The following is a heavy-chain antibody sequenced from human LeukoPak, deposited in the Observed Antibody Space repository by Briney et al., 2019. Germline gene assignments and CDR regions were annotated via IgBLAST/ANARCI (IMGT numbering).Heavy chain of an antibody. J-gene: IGHJ6*03. D-gene: IGHD2-8*01. V-gene: IGHV3-23*01. Sequence: PGGSLRLSCAASGFTFSSYAMSWVRQAPGKGLEWDSAISGNGGSTYYADSVKGRFTISRDNSKNTLYLQMNSLRAEDTAVYYCAKDLRGNGYYMDVWGKGTTVTVSS. CDR2: ISGNGGST. CDR3: AKDLRGNGYYMDV. CDR1: GFTFSSYA.